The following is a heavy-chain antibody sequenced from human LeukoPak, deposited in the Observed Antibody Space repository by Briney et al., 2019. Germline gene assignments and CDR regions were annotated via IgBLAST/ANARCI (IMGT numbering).Heavy chain of an antibody. CDR2: INHSGST. J-gene: IGHJ4*02. Sequence: SETLSLTCAVYGGSFSGYYWSWIRQPPGKGLEWIGEINHSGSTNYNPSLMSRVTISVDTSKNQFSLKLSSVTAADTAVYYCARGPKNYYDSSGYFDYWGQGTLVTVSS. CDR3: ARGPKNYYDSSGYFDY. D-gene: IGHD3-22*01. V-gene: IGHV4-34*01. CDR1: GGSFSGYY.